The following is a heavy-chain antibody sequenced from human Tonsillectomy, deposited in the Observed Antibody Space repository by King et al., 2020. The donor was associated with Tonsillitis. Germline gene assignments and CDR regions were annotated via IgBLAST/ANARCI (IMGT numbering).Heavy chain of an antibody. CDR3: ARGITVAGTFWFDP. D-gene: IGHD6-19*01. CDR2: INGDGSST. Sequence: VQLVESGGGLVQPGGSLRLSCAASGFTFSSYWMHWVRQAPGKGLVWVSRINGDGSSTSYADSVKGRFTISRDNAKNTLYLQMNSLRAEDTAVYYCARGITVAGTFWFDPWGQGTLVTVSS. J-gene: IGHJ5*02. CDR1: GFTFSSYW. V-gene: IGHV3-74*01.